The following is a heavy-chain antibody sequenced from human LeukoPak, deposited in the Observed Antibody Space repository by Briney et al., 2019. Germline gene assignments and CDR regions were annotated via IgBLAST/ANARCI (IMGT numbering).Heavy chain of an antibody. J-gene: IGHJ4*02. D-gene: IGHD2-2*01. V-gene: IGHV4-34*01. CDR3: AREGDIVVVPAARPFDY. Sequence: PSETLSLTCAVYGGSFSGYYWSWIRQPPGKGLEWIGEINHSGSTNYNPSLKSRVTISVDTSKNQFSLKLSSVTAADTAVYYCAREGDIVVVPAARPFDYWGQGTLVTVSS. CDR1: GGSFSGYY. CDR2: INHSGST.